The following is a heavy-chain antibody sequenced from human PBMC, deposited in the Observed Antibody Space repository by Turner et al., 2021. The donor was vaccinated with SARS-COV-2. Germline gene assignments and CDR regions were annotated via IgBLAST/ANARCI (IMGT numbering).Heavy chain of an antibody. V-gene: IGHV4-39*01. CDR1: GCTSSSSSYY. CDR2: IYYSGST. D-gene: IGHD2-15*01. CDR3: ASKGEIVPAYYYFYYGMDL. J-gene: IGHJ6*02. Sequence: LQLQASAPGVMTPSAHLSLSCIFSGCTSSSSSYYWGWIRQPPGKGLEWSGSIYYSGSTYYNPSLKSRVTISVDTSKNQFSLKLSSVTAADTAVYYCASKGEIVPAYYYFYYGMDLWGQGTMVTVSS.